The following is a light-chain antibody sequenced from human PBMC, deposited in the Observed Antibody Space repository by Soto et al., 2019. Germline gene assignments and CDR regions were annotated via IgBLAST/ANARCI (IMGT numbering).Light chain of an antibody. CDR1: SGHSSYA. CDR3: QNWGTGIQV. CDR2: LNSDGSH. J-gene: IGLJ2*01. Sequence: QLVLTQSPSASASLGASVKLTCTLSSGHSSYAIAWHQQQPEKGPRYLMKLNSDGSHSKGDGLPDRFSGSSSGAERYLTISSLQSEDEADYYCQNWGTGIQVFGGGTKLTVL. V-gene: IGLV4-69*01.